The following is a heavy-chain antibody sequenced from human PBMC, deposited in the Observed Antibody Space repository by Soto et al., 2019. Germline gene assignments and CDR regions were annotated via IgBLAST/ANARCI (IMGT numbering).Heavy chain of an antibody. CDR2: IKSKAEGETT. CDR3: TTDKFNYFYYYGMDV. CDR1: GFSFGNAW. J-gene: IGHJ6*02. Sequence: PGGSLRLSCAASGFSFGNAWMSWVRQARGKGLEWVGRIKSKAEGETTDYAAPVKGRFIISRDNSENTLYLQMNSLKTEDTAVYYCTTDKFNYFYYYGMDVWGQGTTVTVSS. V-gene: IGHV3-15*01.